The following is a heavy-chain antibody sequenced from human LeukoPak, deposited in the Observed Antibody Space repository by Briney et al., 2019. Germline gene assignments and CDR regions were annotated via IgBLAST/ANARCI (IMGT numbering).Heavy chain of an antibody. CDR3: ARAYCGGDCYPDYYYGMDV. V-gene: IGHV3-30-3*01. CDR2: ISYDGSNK. CDR1: GFTFSSYA. J-gene: IGHJ6*02. D-gene: IGHD2-21*02. Sequence: PGRSLRLSCAASGFTFSSYAMHWVRQAPGKGLEWVAVISYDGSNKYYADSVKGRFTISRDNSKNTLYLQMNSLRAEDTAVYYCARAYCGGDCYPDYYYGMDVWGQGTTVTVSS.